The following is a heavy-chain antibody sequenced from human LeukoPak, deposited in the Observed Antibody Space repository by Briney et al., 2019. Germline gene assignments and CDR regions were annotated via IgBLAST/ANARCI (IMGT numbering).Heavy chain of an antibody. CDR2: IEKVGSEE. CDR3: VRTHKIEGCSTSGDSCYSMYRHFDL. V-gene: IGHV3-7*01. D-gene: IGHD2-15*01. CDR1: GFTFRASW. Sequence: GSLRLSCAASGFTFRASWMSWFRQVPGQGREGVERIEKVGSEENTEGSVKGRFTISRDNAENSLFLQMNSLRFEDTAVYYCVRTHKIEGCSTSGDSCYSMYRHFDLWGRGSLVTVSS. J-gene: IGHJ2*01.